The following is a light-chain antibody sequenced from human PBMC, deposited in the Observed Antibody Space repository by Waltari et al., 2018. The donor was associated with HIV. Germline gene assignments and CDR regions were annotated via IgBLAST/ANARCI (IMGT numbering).Light chain of an antibody. CDR3: QHYNNWPPWM. CDR2: GAS. CDR1: QSISSN. Sequence: EIVMTQSPATLSVSPGERATLSCRASQSISSNLAWYQQKPGQAPRLLIYGASTRATGIPARFSGSGSGTEFTLTISSLQSEDFALYYCQHYNNWPPWMFGQGTKVEIK. V-gene: IGKV3-15*01. J-gene: IGKJ1*01.